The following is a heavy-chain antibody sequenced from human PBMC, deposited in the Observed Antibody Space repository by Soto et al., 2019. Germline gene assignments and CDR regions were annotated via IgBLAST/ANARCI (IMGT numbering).Heavy chain of an antibody. V-gene: IGHV4-34*01. D-gene: IGHD3-16*02. Sequence: SETLSLTCAVYGGSFSGYYWSWIRQPPGKGLEWIGEINHSGSTNYNPSLKSRVTISVDTAKNQFSLKLSSVTAADTAVYYCARLAFGGVIVPLDYWGQGTLVTVSS. CDR2: INHSGST. CDR1: GGSFSGYY. CDR3: ARLAFGGVIVPLDY. J-gene: IGHJ4*02.